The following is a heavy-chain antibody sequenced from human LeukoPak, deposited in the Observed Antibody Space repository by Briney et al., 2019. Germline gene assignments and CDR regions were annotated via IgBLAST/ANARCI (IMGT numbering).Heavy chain of an antibody. J-gene: IGHJ4*02. CDR2: IYHSGRT. D-gene: IGHD2-15*01. CDR3: ARGMDIVVVLAATPFDY. V-gene: IGHV4-34*01. CDR1: GXSFSGYY. Sequence: PSETLSLTCAVYGXSFSGYYGSWIRQPPGKGLEWIGEIYHSGRTNYNPSLKSRVTKSVDTSKNQFSLRLSSVTAADTAVYYCARGMDIVVVLAATPFDYWGQGTLVTVSS.